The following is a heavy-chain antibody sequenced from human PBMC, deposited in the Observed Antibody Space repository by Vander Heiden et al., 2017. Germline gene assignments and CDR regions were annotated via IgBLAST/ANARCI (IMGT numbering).Heavy chain of an antibody. CDR3: APHLYSLDY. J-gene: IGHJ4*02. D-gene: IGHD2-15*01. V-gene: IGHV3-23*01. CDR2: ISGSGGST. Sequence: EVKLLESGGGLVQPGGSLRLSCAASGFTFTTYAMSWVRQAPGKGLEWVSAISGSGGSTYYADSVKGRFTISKDNSKNTLYLQMNSLRAEDTAVYYCAPHLYSLDYWGQGTLVTVSS. CDR1: GFTFTTYA.